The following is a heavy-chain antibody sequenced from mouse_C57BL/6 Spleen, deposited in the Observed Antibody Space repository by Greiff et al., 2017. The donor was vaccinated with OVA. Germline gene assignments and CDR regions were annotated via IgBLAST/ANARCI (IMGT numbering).Heavy chain of an antibody. CDR1: GYTFTSYW. V-gene: IGHV1-69*01. Sequence: QVQLQQPGAELVMPGASVKLSCKASGYTFTSYWMHWVKQRPGQGLEWIGEIDPSDSYTNYNQKFKGKSTLTVDKSSSTEYMQLSSLTSEDSAVYYCARGKSNYDFDYWGQGTTLTVSS. CDR3: ARGKSNYDFDY. CDR2: IDPSDSYT. D-gene: IGHD2-5*01. J-gene: IGHJ2*01.